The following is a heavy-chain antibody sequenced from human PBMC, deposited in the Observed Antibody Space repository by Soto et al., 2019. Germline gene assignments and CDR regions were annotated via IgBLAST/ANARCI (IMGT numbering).Heavy chain of an antibody. CDR1: GGSFSGYY. J-gene: IGHJ4*02. CDR3: ARGRNYVWGSYRQHQDFDY. V-gene: IGHV4-34*01. Sequence: SETLSLTCAVYGGSFSGYYWSWIRQPPGKGLEWIGEINHSGSTNYNPSLKSRVTISVDTSKNQFSLKLSSVTAADTAVYYCARGRNYVWGSYRQHQDFDYWGQGTPVTVS. D-gene: IGHD3-16*02. CDR2: INHSGST.